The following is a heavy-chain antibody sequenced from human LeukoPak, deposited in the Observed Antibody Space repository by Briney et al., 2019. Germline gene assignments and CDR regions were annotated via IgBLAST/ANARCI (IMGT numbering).Heavy chain of an antibody. D-gene: IGHD3-22*01. CDR2: IYHSGST. Sequence: QPSETLSLTCTVSGYSISSGYYWGWIRQPPGKGLEWIGSIYHSGSTYYNPSLKSRVTISVDTSKNQFSLKLSSVTAADTAVYFCARGPYSYDSSGAFDIWGQGTMVTVSS. CDR1: GYSISSGYY. V-gene: IGHV4-38-2*02. CDR3: ARGPYSYDSSGAFDI. J-gene: IGHJ3*02.